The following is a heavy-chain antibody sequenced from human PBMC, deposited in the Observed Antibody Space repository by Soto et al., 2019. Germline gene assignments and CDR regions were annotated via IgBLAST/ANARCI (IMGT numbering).Heavy chain of an antibody. CDR1: GFTFSSYA. V-gene: IGHV3-30-3*01. CDR3: ARERVYCTNGVCLGLDYYYGMDV. Sequence: GGSLRLSCAASGFTFSSYAMHWVRQAPGKGLEWVAVISYDGSNKYYADSVKGRFTISRDNSKNTLYLQMNSLRAEDTAVYYCARERVYCTNGVCLGLDYYYGMDVWGQGTTVTVSS. J-gene: IGHJ6*01. CDR2: ISYDGSNK. D-gene: IGHD2-8*01.